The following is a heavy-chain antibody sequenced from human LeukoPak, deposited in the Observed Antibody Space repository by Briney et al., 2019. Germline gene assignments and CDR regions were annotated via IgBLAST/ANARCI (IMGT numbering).Heavy chain of an antibody. D-gene: IGHD2-2*02. CDR1: GYTFTSYA. V-gene: IGHV1-3*03. CDR3: ARGGGYCSSTSCYNNWFDP. Sequence: ASVKVSCKASGYTFTSYAMHWVRQAPGQRLEWMGWINAGNGITKYSQEFQGRVTITRDTSASTAYMELSSLRSEDMAVYYCARGGGYCSSTSCYNNWFDPWGQGTLVTVSS. J-gene: IGHJ5*02. CDR2: INAGNGIT.